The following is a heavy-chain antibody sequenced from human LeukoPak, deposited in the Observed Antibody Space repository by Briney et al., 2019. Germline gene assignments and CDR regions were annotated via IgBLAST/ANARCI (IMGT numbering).Heavy chain of an antibody. Sequence: GVSLTLSCAASGFTFSSYWVHCARQARGRGRVWVSRIKIDGSSISYADSVKGRFTISRDNAKNTLYLQMNSLRAEDTAVYYCARVRTKYYISRDAFDIWGQGTMVPVSS. CDR1: GFTFSSYW. J-gene: IGHJ3*02. CDR3: ARVRTKYYISRDAFDI. V-gene: IGHV3-74*01. CDR2: IKIDGSSI. D-gene: IGHD3-22*01.